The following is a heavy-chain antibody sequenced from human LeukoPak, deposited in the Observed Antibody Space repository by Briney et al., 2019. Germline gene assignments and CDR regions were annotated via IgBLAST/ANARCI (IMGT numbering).Heavy chain of an antibody. V-gene: IGHV1-8*01. J-gene: IGHJ4*02. Sequence: ASVKVSCKASGFTFTSHDYNWVRQATGQGLEWMGWMNPNSGNTGYAQKFQGRVTMTRDTSITTVYMELSSLRSEDTAVYYCARDPGGDCFDYWGQGTLVTVSS. CDR2: MNPNSGNT. CDR1: GFTFTSHD. CDR3: ARDPGGDCFDY. D-gene: IGHD2-21*01.